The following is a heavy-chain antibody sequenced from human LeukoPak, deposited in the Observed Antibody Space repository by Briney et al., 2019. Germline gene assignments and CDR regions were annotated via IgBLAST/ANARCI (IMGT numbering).Heavy chain of an antibody. CDR3: AKESLRVVPSATFDY. V-gene: IGHV3-20*04. D-gene: IGHD2-2*01. J-gene: IGHJ4*02. CDR2: INWNGGST. Sequence: GGSLRLSCAASGFTFDDYGVSWVRQAPGKGLEWVSAINWNGGSTGYADSVKGRFTISRDNSKNTLYLQMHSLRAEDTAVYYCAKESLRVVPSATFDYWGQGTLVTVSS. CDR1: GFTFDDYG.